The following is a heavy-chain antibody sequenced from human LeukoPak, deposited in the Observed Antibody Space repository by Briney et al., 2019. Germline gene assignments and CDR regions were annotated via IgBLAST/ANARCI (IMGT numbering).Heavy chain of an antibody. CDR2: ISGSGGST. CDR3: AKDITAKKDGCY. Sequence: GGTLRLSCAASGFTFSSYGMSWVRQAPGKGLEWVSAISGSGGSTYYADSVKGRFTISRDNSKNTLYLQMNSLRAEDTAVYYCAKDITAKKDGCYWGQGTLVTVSS. D-gene: IGHD5-18*01. J-gene: IGHJ4*02. CDR1: GFTFSSYG. V-gene: IGHV3-23*01.